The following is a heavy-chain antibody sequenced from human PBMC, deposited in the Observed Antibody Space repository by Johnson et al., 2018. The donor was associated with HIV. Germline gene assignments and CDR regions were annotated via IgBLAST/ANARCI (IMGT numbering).Heavy chain of an antibody. J-gene: IGHJ3*02. V-gene: IGHV3-20*04. CDR1: EFIFDDYG. CDR3: TTDLASDAFDI. CDR2: ITWTGDTT. Sequence: VQLVESGGNVVRPGGSLRLYCTTSEFIFDDYGMSWVRQAPGKGLEWVSGITWTGDTTAYADSVKGRFTISRDHAKQPLDLQMNSLKTEDTAVYYCTTDLASDAFDIWGQGTMVTVSS.